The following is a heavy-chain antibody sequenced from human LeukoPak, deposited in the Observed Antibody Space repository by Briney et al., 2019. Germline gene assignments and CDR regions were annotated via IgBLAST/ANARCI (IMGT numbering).Heavy chain of an antibody. V-gene: IGHV4-39*07. J-gene: IGHJ4*02. CDR3: ARGASSGWYRTFSY. CDR2: IYYSGST. Sequence: SETLSLTCTVSGGSISSSSYYWGWIRQPPGKGLEWIGSIYYSGSTYYNPSLKSRVTISVDTSKNQFSLKLSSVTAADTAVYYCARGASSGWYRTFSYWGQGTLVTVSS. D-gene: IGHD6-19*01. CDR1: GGSISSSSYY.